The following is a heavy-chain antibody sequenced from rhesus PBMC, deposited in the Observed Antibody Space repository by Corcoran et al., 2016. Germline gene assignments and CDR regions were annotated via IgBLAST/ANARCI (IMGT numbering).Heavy chain of an antibody. Sequence: QLQLQESGPGLVKPSETLSLTCAVSGGSIRISNWWSWIHHPPGKGLEWIGRIPGSGGSTSYNPSLKSRVTISTDTSKNQFSLKLSSVTAADTAVYYCARDLAGNTVTIDYWGQGVLVTVSS. CDR1: GGSIRISNW. CDR3: ARDLAGNTVTIDY. J-gene: IGHJ4*01. V-gene: IGHV4-57*01. CDR2: IPGSGGST. D-gene: IGHD4-23*01.